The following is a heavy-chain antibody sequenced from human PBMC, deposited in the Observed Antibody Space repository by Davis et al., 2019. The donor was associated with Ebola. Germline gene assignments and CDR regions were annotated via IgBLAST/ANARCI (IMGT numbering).Heavy chain of an antibody. J-gene: IGHJ4*02. CDR2: IIPILGIA. D-gene: IGHD3-10*01. CDR1: GGTFSSYA. Sequence: AASVKVSCKASGGTFSSYAISWVRQAPGQGLEWMGRIIPILGIANYAQKFQGRVTITADKSTSTAYMELSSLRSDDTAVYYCARGITMVQGVTWFDYWGQGTLVTVSS. V-gene: IGHV1-69*04. CDR3: ARGITMVQGVTWFDY.